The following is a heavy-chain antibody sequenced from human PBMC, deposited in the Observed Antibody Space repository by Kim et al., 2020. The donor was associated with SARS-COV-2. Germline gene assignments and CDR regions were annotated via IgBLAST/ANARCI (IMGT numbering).Heavy chain of an antibody. V-gene: IGHV3-30-3*01. J-gene: IGHJ4*02. CDR1: GFTFRTYT. CDR3: ARSRGACIGDEY. D-gene: IGHD2-2*01. Sequence: GGSLRLSCAASGFTFRTYTMHWVRQAPGKGLEWVSFITCDGDTTNYADSVKGRFTISRDNSKNTLYLQMNSLRAEDTAVYYCARSRGACIGDEYWGQGTPVTVSS. CDR2: ITCDGDTT.